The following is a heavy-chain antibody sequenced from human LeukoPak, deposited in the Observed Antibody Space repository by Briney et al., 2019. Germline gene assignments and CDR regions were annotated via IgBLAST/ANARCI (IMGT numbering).Heavy chain of an antibody. V-gene: IGHV4-38-2*02. J-gene: IGHJ6*03. CDR1: GDSISSSYS. D-gene: IGHD1-7*01. CDR3: ARVRRTYYYYMDV. Sequence: PSETLSLTCTVSGDSISSSYSWGWIRQPPGKGLEWIGSVFHNGTTYYNSSLKSRVTISLDTSKNQFSLKLNSVTAADTAVYFCARVRRTYYYYMDVWGKGTTVTVSS. CDR2: VFHNGTT.